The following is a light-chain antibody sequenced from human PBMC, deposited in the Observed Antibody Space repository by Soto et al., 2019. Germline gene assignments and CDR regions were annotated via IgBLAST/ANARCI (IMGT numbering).Light chain of an antibody. J-gene: IGLJ2*01. Sequence: SYELTQPPSVSVSPGQTASITCSGDKLRYKYACWYQQKPGQSPVLVIYQDTKRPSGIPERFSGSNSGNTATLTISGTQAMDQADYYCQAWDSSTAVFGGGTKLTVL. V-gene: IGLV3-1*01. CDR1: KLRYKY. CDR3: QAWDSSTAV. CDR2: QDT.